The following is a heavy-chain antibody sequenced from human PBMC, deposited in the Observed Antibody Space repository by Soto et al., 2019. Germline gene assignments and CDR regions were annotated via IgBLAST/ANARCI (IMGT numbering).Heavy chain of an antibody. D-gene: IGHD6-19*01. CDR3: ARGAAQWLGLYYFDY. J-gene: IGHJ4*02. CDR2: INAGNGKT. CDR1: GYVFGNNG. Sequence: QVQLVQSGVEVKKPGALVKVSCKASGYVFGNNGIHWLRQAPGQRLEWMGWINAGNGKTQSPQNFQGRVTITRDTSASTVYMEMSSLRSEDSAVYYCARGAAQWLGLYYFDYWAQGTLVTVSS. V-gene: IGHV1-3*01.